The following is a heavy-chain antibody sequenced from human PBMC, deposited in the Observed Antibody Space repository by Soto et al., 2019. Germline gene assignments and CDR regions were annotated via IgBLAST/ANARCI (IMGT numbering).Heavy chain of an antibody. D-gene: IGHD4-17*01. J-gene: IGHJ6*02. CDR1: GGSISSGGNY. V-gene: IGHV4-31*03. Sequence: QVQLQESGPGLVKPSQTLSLSCTVSGGSISSGGNYWSWIRQHPGKGLEWIGYIYYSGSTYYNPSLKSRVTISVDTSKTQFSLKLSSVTAADTAVYDCARDSTVTTTLLDVWGQGTTVIVSS. CDR2: IYYSGST. CDR3: ARDSTVTTTLLDV.